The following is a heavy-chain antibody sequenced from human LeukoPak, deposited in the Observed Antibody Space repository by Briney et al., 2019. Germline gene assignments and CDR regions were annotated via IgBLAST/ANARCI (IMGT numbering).Heavy chain of an antibody. CDR3: ARDPLSTNDFDI. CDR1: GGSITNSY. CDR2: INYSGST. J-gene: IGHJ3*02. Sequence: SETLSLTCTVAGGSITNSYWNWIRQSPGKGLEWIGYINYSGSTNYNPSLKSRVTISVDTSKNQFSLKLSSVTAADTAVYFCARDPLSTNDFDIWGQGTMVTVSS. D-gene: IGHD1-1*01. V-gene: IGHV4-59*01.